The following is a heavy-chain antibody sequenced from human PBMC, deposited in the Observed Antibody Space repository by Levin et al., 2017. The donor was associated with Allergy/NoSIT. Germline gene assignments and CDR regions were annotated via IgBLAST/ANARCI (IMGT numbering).Heavy chain of an antibody. V-gene: IGHV4-31*03. CDR2: IYYSGST. J-gene: IGHJ4*02. CDR3: AKENHRAPSNPSLDY. CDR1: GGSISSGGDY. Sequence: PSETLSLTCNVSGGSISSGGDYWTWIRQHPGKGLEWIGFIYYSGSTFYNPSLKSRVTISVDTSKNQFSLRLNSVTAADTAVYYCAKENHRAPSNPSLDYWGQGTVVTVSS. D-gene: IGHD1-14*01.